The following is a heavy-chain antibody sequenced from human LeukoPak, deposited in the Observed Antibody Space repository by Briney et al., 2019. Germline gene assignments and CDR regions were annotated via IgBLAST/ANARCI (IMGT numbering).Heavy chain of an antibody. D-gene: IGHD3/OR15-3a*01. Sequence: PSETLSLTYTVSGGSISSYYWSWIRQPPGKGLEWIGYIYYSGSTNYNPSLKSRVTISVDTSKNQFSLKLSSVTAADTAVYYCARDLRRRRGIFGRDYYYYYMDVWGKGTTVTVSS. CDR1: GGSISSYY. CDR3: ARDLRRRRGIFGRDYYYYYMDV. J-gene: IGHJ6*03. CDR2: IYYSGST. V-gene: IGHV4-59*01.